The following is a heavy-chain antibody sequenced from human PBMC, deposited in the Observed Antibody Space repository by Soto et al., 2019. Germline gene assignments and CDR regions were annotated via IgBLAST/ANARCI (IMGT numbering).Heavy chain of an antibody. J-gene: IGHJ4*02. CDR3: ARALSSRWYLAY. V-gene: IGHV4-59*01. CDR2: IYYSGST. CDR1: GGSISSYY. D-gene: IGHD6-13*01. Sequence: ASETLSLTCTVSGGSISSYYWSWIRQPPGKGLEWIGYIYYSGSTNYNPSLKSRVTISVDTSKNQFSLKLSSVTAADTAVYYCARALSSRWYLAYWGQGTLVTVSS.